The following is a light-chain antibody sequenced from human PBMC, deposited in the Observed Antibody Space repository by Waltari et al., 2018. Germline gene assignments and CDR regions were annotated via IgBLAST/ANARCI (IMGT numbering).Light chain of an antibody. CDR2: EGS. CDR1: SSDVGSYNL. Sequence: QSALTQPASVSGSPGQSITISCTGTSSDVGSYNLVSWYQQHPGKAPKLMIYEGSKRPSGVSNRVAGSKAGNTASLRISGLQAEDEADYYGCSYAGSSTFEVFGGGTKLTVL. CDR3: CSYAGSSTFEV. V-gene: IGLV2-23*03. J-gene: IGLJ2*01.